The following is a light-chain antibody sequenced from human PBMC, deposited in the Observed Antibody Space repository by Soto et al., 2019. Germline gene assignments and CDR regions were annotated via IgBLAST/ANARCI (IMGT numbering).Light chain of an antibody. V-gene: IGKV1-17*01. CDR2: AAS. CDR3: VQHNSYPRT. Sequence: DIQMTQSPSSLSASVGDRVTITCRASQGIRVDLGWYQQKSGKGPESLIYAASNLQSGVPSRFSGSGSGTEFTLTISSLQPEDFATYYCVQHNSYPRTFGQGTKVEIK. J-gene: IGKJ1*01. CDR1: QGIRVD.